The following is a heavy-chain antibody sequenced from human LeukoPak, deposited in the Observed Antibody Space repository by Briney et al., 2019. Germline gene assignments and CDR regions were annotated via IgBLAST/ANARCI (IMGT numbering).Heavy chain of an antibody. V-gene: IGHV3-15*07. Sequence: GGALRLSCATSGFTFSNAWMNWVRQAPGKGLEWVGRIRSNSDGGTIDYAAPVKGRFTLSRDDSKTTLYLQMNSLQTEDTAVYYCATDFYDSTWGQGTLVTVSS. CDR1: GFTFSNAW. D-gene: IGHD3-22*01. J-gene: IGHJ5*02. CDR3: ATDFYDST. CDR2: IRSNSDGGTI.